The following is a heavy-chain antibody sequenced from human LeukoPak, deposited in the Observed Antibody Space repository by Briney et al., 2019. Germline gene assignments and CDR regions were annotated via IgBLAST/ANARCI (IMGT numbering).Heavy chain of an antibody. D-gene: IGHD2-15*01. Sequence: GSLRLSCAASGFTFDDYAMHWVRQAPGKGLEWVSLISGDGGSTYYADSVKGRFTISRDNSKNSLYLQMNSLRTEDTALYYCAKDTGDIVVVVAATPGWFDPWGQGTLVTVSS. CDR1: GFTFDDYA. V-gene: IGHV3-43*02. CDR3: AKDTGDIVVVVAATPGWFDP. CDR2: ISGDGGST. J-gene: IGHJ5*02.